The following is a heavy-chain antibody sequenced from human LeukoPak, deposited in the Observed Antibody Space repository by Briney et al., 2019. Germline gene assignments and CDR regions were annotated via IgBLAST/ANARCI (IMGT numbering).Heavy chain of an antibody. V-gene: IGHV3-30-3*01. CDR3: AREIFDGDYNYYYGMDV. J-gene: IGHJ6*02. Sequence: GRSLRLSCAASGFTFSHYAIHWVRQAPGKGLEWVAVISYDGSTKYYADSVKARFTISRDNSKNTLYLQMNSLRPDDTAVYYCAREIFDGDYNYYYGMDVWGQGTTVTVSS. CDR1: GFTFSHYA. D-gene: IGHD4-17*01. CDR2: ISYDGSTK.